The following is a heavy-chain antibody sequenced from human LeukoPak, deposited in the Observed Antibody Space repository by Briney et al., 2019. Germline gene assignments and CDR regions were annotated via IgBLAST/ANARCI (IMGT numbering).Heavy chain of an antibody. J-gene: IGHJ5*02. CDR3: ARDVAVAGEFDP. CDR2: INPNSGGT. D-gene: IGHD6-19*01. Sequence: GASVKVSCKASGYTFTGYYRHWVRHAPGQGLEWMGWINPNSGGTNYAQKFQGRVTMTRDTSISTAYMELSRLRSDDTAVYYCARDVAVAGEFDPWGQGTLVTVSS. CDR1: GYTFTGYY. V-gene: IGHV1-2*02.